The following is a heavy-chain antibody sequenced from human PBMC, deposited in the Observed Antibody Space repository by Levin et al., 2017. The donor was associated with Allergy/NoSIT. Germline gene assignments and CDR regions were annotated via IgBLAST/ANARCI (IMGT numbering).Heavy chain of an antibody. D-gene: IGHD2-15*01. Sequence: GESLKISCAASGFTFSSYSMNWVRQAPGKGLEWVSSISSSSSYIYYADSVKGRFTISRDNAKNSLYLQMNSLRAEDTAVYYCASGIGSYYYYYGMDVWGQGTTVTVSS. CDR3: ASGIGSYYYYYGMDV. J-gene: IGHJ6*02. CDR2: ISSSSSYI. CDR1: GFTFSSYS. V-gene: IGHV3-21*01.